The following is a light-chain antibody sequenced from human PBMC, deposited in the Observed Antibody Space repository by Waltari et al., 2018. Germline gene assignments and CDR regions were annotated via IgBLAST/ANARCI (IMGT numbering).Light chain of an antibody. Sequence: EIVLTQSPGSLSSSPGERVNLSCRASQSVSRTLAWYQQKPGQAPRLLIFGVSNRATGIPDRFSGSGSGTDFSLTISRLEPEDFAVYYCQHYVSLPATFGQGTKVEIK. CDR3: QHYVSLPAT. CDR2: GVS. V-gene: IGKV3-20*01. CDR1: QSVSRT. J-gene: IGKJ1*01.